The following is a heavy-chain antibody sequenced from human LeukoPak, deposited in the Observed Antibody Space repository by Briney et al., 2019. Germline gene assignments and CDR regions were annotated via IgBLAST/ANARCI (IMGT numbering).Heavy chain of an antibody. J-gene: IGHJ4*02. V-gene: IGHV3-23*01. CDR1: GFTFSSYA. D-gene: IGHD3-10*01. CDR3: AKKEAMIRGVPYYYDF. Sequence: GGSLRLSCAASGFTFSSYAMRWVRQAPGKGLEWVSAISGIGGSTYYADSVKGRFTISRDNSKNTLYLQMNSLRAEDTAVYYCAKKEAMIRGVPYYYDFWGQGTLVTVSS. CDR2: ISGIGGST.